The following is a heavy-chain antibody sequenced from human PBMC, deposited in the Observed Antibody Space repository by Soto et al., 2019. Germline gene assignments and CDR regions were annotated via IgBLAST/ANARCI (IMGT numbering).Heavy chain of an antibody. CDR2: IYYSGST. J-gene: IGHJ4*02. V-gene: IGHV4-39*02. CDR1: GGSISSSSYY. CDR3: AREYDSSGYYPT. Sequence: SETLSLTCTVSGGSISSSSYYWGWIRQPPGKGLEWIGSIYYSGSTYYTPSLKSRVTISVDTSKNQFSLKLSSVTAADTAVYYCAREYDSSGYYPTWGQGTLVTVSS. D-gene: IGHD3-22*01.